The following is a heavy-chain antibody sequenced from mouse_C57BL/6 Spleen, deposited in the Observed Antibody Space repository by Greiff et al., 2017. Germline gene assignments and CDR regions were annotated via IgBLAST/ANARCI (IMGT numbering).Heavy chain of an antibody. Sequence: QVQLQQPGAELVMPGASVKLSCKASGYTFTSYWMHWVKQRPGQGLEWIGEIDPSDSYTNYNQKFKGKSTLTVDKSSSTAYMQLSSLTSEDSAVYYCARQGGGYPAFFAYWGQGTLVTVSA. J-gene: IGHJ3*01. CDR1: GYTFTSYW. CDR3: ARQGGGYPAFFAY. D-gene: IGHD1-1*02. V-gene: IGHV1-69*01. CDR2: IDPSDSYT.